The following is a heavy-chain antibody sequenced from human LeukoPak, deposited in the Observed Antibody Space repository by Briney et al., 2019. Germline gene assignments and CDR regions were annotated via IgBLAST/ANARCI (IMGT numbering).Heavy chain of an antibody. CDR2: VSGSGGRGAT. CDR1: GFTFNYYA. D-gene: IGHD6-13*01. CDR3: AKDIAASGLPRIFDF. J-gene: IGHJ4*02. V-gene: IGHV3-23*01. Sequence: GGSLRLSCAASGFTFNYYAMSWVRQAPGKGLEWVSCVSGSGGRGATYYTDSVKGRFTISRDNAKNTMYLQMNSLSGEDTAIYYCAKDIAASGLPRIFDFWGQGTLVTVSS.